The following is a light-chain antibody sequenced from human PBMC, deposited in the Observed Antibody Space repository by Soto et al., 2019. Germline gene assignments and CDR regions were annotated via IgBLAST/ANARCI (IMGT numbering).Light chain of an antibody. CDR3: QQRAIWPVT. CDR1: RSVNIY. J-gene: IGKJ5*01. V-gene: IGKV3-11*01. CDR2: DAS. Sequence: EIVFTQSPATLSVSPGERATLSCRASRSVNIYLAWYQQKPGLPPRLLIYDASTRATGIPARFSGSGSGTDFSLTISSLEPEDFAVYYCQQRAIWPVTFGQGTRLEIK.